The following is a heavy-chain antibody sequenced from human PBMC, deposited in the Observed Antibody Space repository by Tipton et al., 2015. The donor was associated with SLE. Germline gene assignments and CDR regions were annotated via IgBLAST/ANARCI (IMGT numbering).Heavy chain of an antibody. J-gene: IGHJ4*02. V-gene: IGHV4-34*01. CDR1: GGSFSGYY. D-gene: IGHD6-13*01. CDR3: ARGAAAAGTSFDY. Sequence: KPSETLSLTCAVYGGSFSGYYWSWIRQPPGKGLEWIGEINHSGSTNYNPSLKSRVTISVDTSKNQFSLKLSSVTAADTAVYYCARGAAAAGTSFDYWGQGTLVTVSS. CDR2: INHSGST.